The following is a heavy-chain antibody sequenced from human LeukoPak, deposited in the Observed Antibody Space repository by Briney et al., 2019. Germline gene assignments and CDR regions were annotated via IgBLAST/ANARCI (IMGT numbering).Heavy chain of an antibody. J-gene: IGHJ5*02. CDR2: IYYSGST. Sequence: ASETLSLTCAVSGGSISSSNWWSWVRQPPGKGLEWIGYIYYSGSTNYNPSLKSRVTISVDTSKNQFSLKLSSVTAADTAVYYCASFLGGSPYNWFDPWGQGTLVTVSS. CDR1: GGSISSSNW. D-gene: IGHD1-26*01. CDR3: ASFLGGSPYNWFDP. V-gene: IGHV4-4*02.